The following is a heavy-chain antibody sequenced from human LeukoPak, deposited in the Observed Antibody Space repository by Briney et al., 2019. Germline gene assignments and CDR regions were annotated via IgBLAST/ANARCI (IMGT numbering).Heavy chain of an antibody. CDR2: IYTSGST. D-gene: IGHD3-10*01. V-gene: IGHV4-61*02. Sequence: KSSETLSLTCTVSGGSISSGSYHWSWIRQPAGKGLEWIGRIYTSGSTNYNPSLKSRVTISVDTSKNQFSLTLTSVTAEDTAVYYCARQGGLGSYSGRYFDPWGQGILVSVSS. CDR3: ARQGGLGSYSGRYFDP. J-gene: IGHJ5*01. CDR1: GGSISSGSYH.